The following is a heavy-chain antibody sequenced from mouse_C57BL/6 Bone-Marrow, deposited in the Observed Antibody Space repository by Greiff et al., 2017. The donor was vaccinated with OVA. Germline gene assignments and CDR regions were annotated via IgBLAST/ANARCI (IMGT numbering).Heavy chain of an antibody. CDR2: IDPENGDT. CDR1: GFNIKDDY. J-gene: IGHJ4*01. Sequence: EVQLQQSGAELVRPGASVKLSCTTSGFNIKDDYMHWVKQRPEQGLEWIGWIDPENGDTEYASKFQGKATITADTSSNTAYLQLSSLTSEDTAVYYCTTYSKTYYYAMDYWGQGTSVTVSS. D-gene: IGHD2-5*01. CDR3: TTYSKTYYYAMDY. V-gene: IGHV14-4*01.